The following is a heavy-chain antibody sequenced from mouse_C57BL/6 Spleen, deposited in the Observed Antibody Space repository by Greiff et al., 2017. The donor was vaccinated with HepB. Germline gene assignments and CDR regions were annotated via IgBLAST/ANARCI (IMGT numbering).Heavy chain of an antibody. CDR1: GYTFTSYG. V-gene: IGHV1-81*01. J-gene: IGHJ2*01. CDR3: ARGVITTVVAHFDY. D-gene: IGHD1-1*01. CDR2: IYPRSGNT. Sequence: QVQLQQSGAELARPGASVKLSCKASGYTFTSYGISWVKQRTGQGLEWIGEIYPRSGNTYYNEKFKGKATLTADKSSSTAYMELRSLTSEDSAVYLCARGVITTVVAHFDYWGQGTTLTVSS.